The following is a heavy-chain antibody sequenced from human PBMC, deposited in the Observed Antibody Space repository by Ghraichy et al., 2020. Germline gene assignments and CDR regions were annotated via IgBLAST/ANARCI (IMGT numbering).Heavy chain of an antibody. CDR1: GFTFSLYA. V-gene: IGHV3-23*01. J-gene: IGHJ4*02. D-gene: IGHD2-2*01. CDR2: INDSGAGT. Sequence: GESLNISCAASGFTFSLYAMSWVRQAPGKGLEWVSAINDSGAGTYYADSVKGRFTISRDNSKNTLYLQMNSLTAEDTAVYYCARLTSSNWGQGTLVTVSS. CDR3: ARLTSSN.